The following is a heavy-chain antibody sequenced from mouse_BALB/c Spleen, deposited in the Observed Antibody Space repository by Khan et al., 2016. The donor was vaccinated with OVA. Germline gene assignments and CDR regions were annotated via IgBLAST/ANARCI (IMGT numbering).Heavy chain of an antibody. CDR3: ASHLTGSFAY. Sequence: DVKLVESGGDLVKPGGSLKLSCAASGFSFSSYSMSWVRQTPDKRLEWVATISSGGDYTYYPDIVKGRFTISSDNAKNTLYLQMSSLKSEDTAMYYCASHLTGSFAYWGQGTLVTVSA. CDR1: GFSFSSYS. D-gene: IGHD4-1*01. CDR2: ISSGGDYT. J-gene: IGHJ3*01. V-gene: IGHV5-6*02.